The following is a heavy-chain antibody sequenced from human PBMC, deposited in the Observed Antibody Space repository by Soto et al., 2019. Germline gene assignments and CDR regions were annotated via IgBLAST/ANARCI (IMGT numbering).Heavy chain of an antibody. V-gene: IGHV3-21*01. J-gene: IGHJ4*02. CDR3: ARESEDLTSNFDY. CDR1: VFTFTRYS. CDR2: ISSTTNYI. Sequence: GWSLRLSCADSVFTFTRYSMNWVRQAPGKGLEWVSSISSTTNYIYYADSMKGRFTVSRDNAKNSVYLEMNSLSAEDTAVYYCARESEDLTSNFDYWGQGTLVTVSS.